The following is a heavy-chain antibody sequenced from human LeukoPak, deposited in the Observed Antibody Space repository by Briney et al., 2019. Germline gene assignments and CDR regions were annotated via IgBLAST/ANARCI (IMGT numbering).Heavy chain of an antibody. CDR3: TRGRVSSSTWYSTYYNYFYMDV. Sequence: SETLSLTCSVSDDSITMYYWTWIRQPPGKGLEWIGYVDHTGSTNFNPSLNGRVSISRDTTKNLFSLRLRSVTAADTAVYFCTRGRVSSSTWYSTYYNYFYMDVWGKGTTVTVSS. CDR2: VDHTGST. V-gene: IGHV4-59*01. J-gene: IGHJ6*03. D-gene: IGHD1-1*01. CDR1: DDSITMYY.